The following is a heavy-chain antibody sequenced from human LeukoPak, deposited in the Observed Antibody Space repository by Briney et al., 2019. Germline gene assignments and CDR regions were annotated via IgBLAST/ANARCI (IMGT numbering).Heavy chain of an antibody. D-gene: IGHD3-10*01. CDR2: ISSSSSYT. J-gene: IGHJ4*02. V-gene: IGHV3-11*05. Sequence: GGSLRLSCAASGFTFSDYYMSWIRQAPGKGLEWVSYISSSSSYTNYADSVKGRFTISRDNAKNSLYLQMNSLRAEDTAVYYCARDMRSMVRGVIHSDYWGQGTLVTVSS. CDR1: GFTFSDYY. CDR3: ARDMRSMVRGVIHSDY.